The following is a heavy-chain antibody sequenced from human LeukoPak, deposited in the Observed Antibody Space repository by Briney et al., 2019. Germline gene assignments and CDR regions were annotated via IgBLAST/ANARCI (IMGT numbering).Heavy chain of an antibody. CDR1: GFTLSSYS. Sequence: GGSLRLSCAVSGFTLSSYSMHWVRQAPGKGLYWVAVISYDGSNEYYADSVKGRFTISRDNSKNTLYLQMNSLRAEDTAVYYCARDRSDYSIKYYYYYGMDVWGQGTTVTVSS. D-gene: IGHD3-16*01. CDR3: ARDRSDYSIKYYYYYGMDV. V-gene: IGHV3-30-3*01. CDR2: ISYDGSNE. J-gene: IGHJ6*02.